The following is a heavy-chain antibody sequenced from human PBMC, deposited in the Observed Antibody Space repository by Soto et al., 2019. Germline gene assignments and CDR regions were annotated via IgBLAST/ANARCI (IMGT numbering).Heavy chain of an antibody. J-gene: IGHJ4*02. V-gene: IGHV2-5*01. CDR1: GCSLSTSGVG. CDR3: AHRETYFGSGSYGYFFDY. D-gene: IGHD3-10*01. Sequence: QITLKESGPTLVKPTQTLTLTCTLSGCSLSTSGVGVGWILQPPGNALEWLALIYWNDDKRYNPSLESRLTTPKDTSKNQVVLTMTNMDPVDTATYYCAHRETYFGSGSYGYFFDYWVQGTLVTVSS. CDR2: IYWNDDK.